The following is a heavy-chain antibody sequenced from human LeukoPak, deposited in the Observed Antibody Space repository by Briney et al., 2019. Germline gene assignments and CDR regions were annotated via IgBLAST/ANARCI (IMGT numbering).Heavy chain of an antibody. J-gene: IGHJ4*02. CDR2: ISGSGGST. CDR3: ATGGYSYGYRFDY. CDR1: GFTFSSYA. D-gene: IGHD5-18*01. V-gene: IGHV3-23*01. Sequence: QTGGSLRLSCAASGFTFSSYAMSWVRQAPGKGLEWVSAISGSGGSTYYADSVKGRFTISRDNSKNTLYLQMNSLRAEDTAVYYCATGGYSYGYRFDYWGQGTLVTVSS.